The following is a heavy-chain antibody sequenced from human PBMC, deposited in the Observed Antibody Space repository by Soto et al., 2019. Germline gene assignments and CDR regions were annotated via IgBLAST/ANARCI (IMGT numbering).Heavy chain of an antibody. CDR3: ARGYYDSSGYYQHYYYYYGMDV. V-gene: IGHV4-31*03. CDR1: GGSISRGGYY. Sequence: SETLSLTCTVSGGSISRGGYYWSWIRQHPGKGLEWIGYIYYSGSTYYNPSLKSRVTISVDTSKNQFSLKLSSVTAADTAVYYCARGYYDSSGYYQHYYYYYGMDVWGQGTTVTVSS. J-gene: IGHJ6*02. D-gene: IGHD3-22*01. CDR2: IYYSGST.